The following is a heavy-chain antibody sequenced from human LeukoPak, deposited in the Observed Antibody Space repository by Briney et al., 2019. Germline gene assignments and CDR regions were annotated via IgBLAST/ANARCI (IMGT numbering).Heavy chain of an antibody. CDR1: GYTFTIHG. CDR3: ARDSAPPRRPFDY. D-gene: IGHD1-1*01. CDR2: ISAYNGNT. V-gene: IGHV1-18*01. Sequence: ASVKLSCKASGYTFTIHGISWVRHAPGQGLEWRGWISAYNGNTNYAQKLQGRVTMTTDTSTSTACMELRSLRSDDTAVYYCARDSAPPRRPFDYWGQGTLVTVSS. J-gene: IGHJ4*02.